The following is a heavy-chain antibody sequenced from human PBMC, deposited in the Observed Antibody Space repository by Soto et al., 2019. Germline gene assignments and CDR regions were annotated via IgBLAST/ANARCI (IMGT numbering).Heavy chain of an antibody. D-gene: IGHD3-10*01. CDR3: TIPVGHDADG. V-gene: IGHV3-73*02. CDR2: IRSKANSYAT. Sequence: EVQLVESGGGLVQPGGSLKLSCAASGFTFSGSAMHWVRQASGKGREWVGRIRSKANSYATAYAATGKGRFTISRDDSKNTAYLQMNSLKTEDTAVYYCTIPVGHDADGLGQGTTVTVSS. CDR1: GFTFSGSA. J-gene: IGHJ6*02.